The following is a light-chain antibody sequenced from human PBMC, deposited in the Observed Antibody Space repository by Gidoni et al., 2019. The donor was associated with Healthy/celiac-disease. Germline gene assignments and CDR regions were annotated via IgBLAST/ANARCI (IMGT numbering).Light chain of an antibody. Sequence: QSVLTQPPSVSEAPGQRVTISCTGSSPNIGAGYDVHWYQQLPGTAPKLLIYGNSNRPSGVPDRFSGSKSGTSASLAITGLQAEDEADYYCQSYDSSLSVVFGTGTKVTVL. V-gene: IGLV1-40*01. CDR2: GNS. CDR1: SPNIGAGYD. CDR3: QSYDSSLSVV. J-gene: IGLJ1*01.